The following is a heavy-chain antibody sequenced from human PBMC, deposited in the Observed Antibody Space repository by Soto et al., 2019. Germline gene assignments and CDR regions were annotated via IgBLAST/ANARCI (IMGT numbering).Heavy chain of an antibody. Sequence: VQLVESGGGLIQPGGSLRLSCAASGFTVSNNHMTWVRQAAGKGLELVSFVHGGGSTSYADSVKGRFTISRANSKNTLYLQMDSLRAEYTALYYCAGRLTTAASLDYWGRGTLVTVSS. D-gene: IGHD3-16*01. J-gene: IGHJ4*02. CDR2: VHGGGST. CDR1: GFTVSNNH. CDR3: AGRLTTAASLDY. V-gene: IGHV3-53*01.